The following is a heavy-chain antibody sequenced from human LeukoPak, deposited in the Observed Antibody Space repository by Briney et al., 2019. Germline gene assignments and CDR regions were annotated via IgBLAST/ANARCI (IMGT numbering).Heavy chain of an antibody. J-gene: IGHJ4*02. Sequence: GGSLRLSCAASGITLGGYWMSWVRQASGKGLEWVANIKPDGSEENYVDSVKGRFTISRDNAKNSLSLQMNSLRADDTAVYYCVRDRGRASTDYWGQGTLVTVSS. CDR3: VRDRGRASTDY. V-gene: IGHV3-7*01. CDR2: IKPDGSEE. CDR1: GITLGGYW. D-gene: IGHD1-26*01.